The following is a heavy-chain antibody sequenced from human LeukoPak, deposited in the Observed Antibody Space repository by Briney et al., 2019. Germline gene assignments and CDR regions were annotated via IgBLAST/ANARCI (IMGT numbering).Heavy chain of an antibody. V-gene: IGHV4-34*01. D-gene: IGHD3-3*01. J-gene: IGHJ4*02. CDR2: INHSGST. Sequence: PSETLSLTCAVYGGSFSGYYWSWIRQPPRKGLEWIGEINHSGSTNYNPSLKSRVTISVDTSKNQFSLKLSSVTAADTAVYYCARVEGYFDYWGQGTLVTVSS. CDR1: GGSFSGYY. CDR3: ARVEGYFDY.